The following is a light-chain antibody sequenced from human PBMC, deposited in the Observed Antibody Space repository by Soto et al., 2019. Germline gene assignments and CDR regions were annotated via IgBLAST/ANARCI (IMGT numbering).Light chain of an antibody. CDR2: GAS. J-gene: IGKJ5*01. CDR3: QQRFDWPTIT. V-gene: IGKV3D-20*02. CDR1: QSVSSSY. Sequence: RVVKECRSRLSLSHEERDTLSFRAIQSVSSSYLAWYQQQPGQAPRLLIYGASSRATGIPDRFSGSGSGTDFTLTISSLEPEDFGVFYCQQRFDWPTITFGQGTRLEIK.